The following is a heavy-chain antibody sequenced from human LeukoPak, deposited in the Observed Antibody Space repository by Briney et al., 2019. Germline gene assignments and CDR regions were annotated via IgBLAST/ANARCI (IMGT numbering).Heavy chain of an antibody. V-gene: IGHV4-39*01. CDR2: IYYSGST. CDR1: GGSISSSSYY. CDR3: ARHVDGVYYDILTGPGGFDY. Sequence: SETLSLTCTVSGGSISSSSYYWGWIRQPPGKGLEWIGSIYYSGSTYYNPSLKSRVTISVDTSKNQFSLKPSSVTAADTAVYYCARHVDGVYYDILTGPGGFDYWGQGTLVTVSS. D-gene: IGHD3-9*01. J-gene: IGHJ4*02.